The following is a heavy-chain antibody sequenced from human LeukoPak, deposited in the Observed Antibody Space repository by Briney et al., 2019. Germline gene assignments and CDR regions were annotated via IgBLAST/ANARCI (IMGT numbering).Heavy chain of an antibody. CDR2: IFPGDSDT. D-gene: IGHD1-26*01. Sequence: GESLKISCQTSGYSFTNYWIGWVRQLPGKGLEWVGIIFPGDSDTHYSPSFRGQVTLSADQSNTTAYLQWDSLKASDSAIYYCERHQRWSYHFDYWGQGTLISVSS. CDR3: ERHQRWSYHFDY. CDR1: GYSFTNYW. J-gene: IGHJ4*02. V-gene: IGHV5-51*01.